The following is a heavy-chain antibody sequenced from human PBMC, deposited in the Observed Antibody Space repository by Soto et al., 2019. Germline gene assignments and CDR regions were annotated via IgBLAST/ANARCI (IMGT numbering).Heavy chain of an antibody. Sequence: GGSLRLSCAASGFTFSSYAMHWVRQAPGKGLEWVAVISFDGSNKYYADSVEGRFTISRDNSENTVYLQMNSLRDEDTAVYYCAKDVALSTRGVFDSWGHGTLVTVPQ. V-gene: IGHV3-30*04. D-gene: IGHD2-2*01. CDR2: ISFDGSNK. CDR3: AKDVALSTRGVFDS. J-gene: IGHJ4*01. CDR1: GFTFSSYA.